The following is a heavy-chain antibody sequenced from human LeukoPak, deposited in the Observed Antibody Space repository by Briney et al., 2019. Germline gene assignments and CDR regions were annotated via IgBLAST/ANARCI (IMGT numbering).Heavy chain of an antibody. J-gene: IGHJ4*02. V-gene: IGHV3-21*01. D-gene: IGHD3-3*01. CDR3: ARDLNVNYDFWSGHSWGY. CDR1: GFTFSSYS. CDR2: ISSSSSYI. Sequence: GGSLRLSCAASGFTFSSYSMNWVRQAPGKGLEWVSFISSSSSYIYYADSVKGRFTISRDNAKNSLYLQMNSLRAEDTAVYYCARDLNVNYDFWSGHSWGYWGQGTLVTVSS.